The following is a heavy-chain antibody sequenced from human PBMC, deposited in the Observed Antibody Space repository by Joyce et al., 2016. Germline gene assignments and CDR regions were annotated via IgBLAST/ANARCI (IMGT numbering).Heavy chain of an antibody. CDR3: ARRSDAFDI. CDR2: VYDREST. J-gene: IGHJ3*02. Sequence: QVQLQESGPGLVRPSDTLSLTCAVSGYSISSGNWWAWIRQSPGEGLEWIGYVYDRESTYYNPSLKSRVTMSVDTSKNQFALRLSTVTAGDTGIYYCARRSDAFDIWGQGTMVTVSS. CDR1: GYSISSGNW. V-gene: IGHV4-28*01.